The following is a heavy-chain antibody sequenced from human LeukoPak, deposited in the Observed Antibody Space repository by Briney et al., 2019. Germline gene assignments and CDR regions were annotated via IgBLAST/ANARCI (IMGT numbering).Heavy chain of an antibody. Sequence: ASVKVSCKASGYTFTSYHINWVRQAPGQGLEWMGWMNPNSGNTGYAQKFQGRVTMTRNTSISTAYMELSSLRSEDTAVYYCARRSGITARPSFDYWGQGTLVTVSS. CDR2: MNPNSGNT. V-gene: IGHV1-8*01. CDR1: GYTFTSYH. CDR3: ARRSGITARPSFDY. J-gene: IGHJ4*02. D-gene: IGHD6-6*01.